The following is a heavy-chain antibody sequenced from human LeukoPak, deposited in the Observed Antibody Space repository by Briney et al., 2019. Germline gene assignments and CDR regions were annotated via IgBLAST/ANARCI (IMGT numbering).Heavy chain of an antibody. Sequence: ASVTVSCKASGYTFTGYYMHWVRQAPGQGLEWMGWINPNSGGTNYAQKFQGRVTVTRDTSISTAYMELSRLRSDDTAVYYCARDRSRFLGLCYFDYWGQGTLVTVSS. CDR1: GYTFTGYY. J-gene: IGHJ4*02. CDR3: ARDRSRFLGLCYFDY. D-gene: IGHD3-16*01. V-gene: IGHV1-2*02. CDR2: INPNSGGT.